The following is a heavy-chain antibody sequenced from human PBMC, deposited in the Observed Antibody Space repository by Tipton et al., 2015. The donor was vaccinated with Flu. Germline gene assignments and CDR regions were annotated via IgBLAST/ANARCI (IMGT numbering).Heavy chain of an antibody. CDR3: AKAPSTSITIFGVAVYWYFDL. D-gene: IGHD3-3*01. Sequence: SLRLSCAASGFTFSTYAMSWVRQAPGKGLEWVSALSGSGGSTYYADSVKGRFTISRDNSKNTLYLQMNSLRAEDTAVYYCAKAPSTSITIFGVAVYWYFDLWGRGTLVTVSS. J-gene: IGHJ2*01. CDR2: LSGSGGST. CDR1: GFTFSTYA. V-gene: IGHV3-23*01.